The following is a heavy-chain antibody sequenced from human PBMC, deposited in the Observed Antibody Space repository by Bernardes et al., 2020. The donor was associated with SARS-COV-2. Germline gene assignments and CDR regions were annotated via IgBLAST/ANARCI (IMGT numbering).Heavy chain of an antibody. V-gene: IGHV3-7*01. CDR1: GFTFSTCC. D-gene: IGHD6-6*01. J-gene: IGHJ4*02. CDR2: INQDGSET. Sequence: GGTLRLSCAASGFTFSTCCMTWVRKAPGKGLEWVDNINQDGSETFYVDSVKGRFTISRDNAKNSLFMEMNTLRAEDTAVYYCARIYSTSSFDFDYWGQGTLVTVSS. CDR3: ARIYSTSSFDFDY.